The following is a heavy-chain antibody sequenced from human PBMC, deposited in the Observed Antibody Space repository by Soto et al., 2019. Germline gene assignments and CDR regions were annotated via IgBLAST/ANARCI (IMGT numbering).Heavy chain of an antibody. CDR3: ARMDSSDLGIDY. V-gene: IGHV5-51*01. CDR2: IYPGDSAT. CDR1: VYSFTSFW. D-gene: IGHD3-22*01. Sequence: GGSLKISCKGSVYSFTSFWIAWVRQMPGKGLEWMGIIYPGDSATTYSPPFQGQVTISADKSISTAYLQWSGLKASDTAMYYCARMDSSDLGIDYWGQGTLVTVSS. J-gene: IGHJ4*02.